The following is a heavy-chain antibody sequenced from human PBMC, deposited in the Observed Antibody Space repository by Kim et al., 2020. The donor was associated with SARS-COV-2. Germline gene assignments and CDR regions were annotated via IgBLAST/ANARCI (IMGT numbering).Heavy chain of an antibody. Sequence: SVKVTCKASGYTFSTHVIHWVRQAPGQSLEWMGCINPGNGDTKFSQQFQGRVTMTRDTSSKTAYMEVTSLQFEDTAVYVCARGGIGLYYDPPAAYCGQG. CDR1: GYTFSTHV. D-gene: IGHD3-16*01. CDR3: ARGGIGLYYDPPAAY. J-gene: IGHJ4*02. CDR2: INPGNGDT. V-gene: IGHV1-3*01.